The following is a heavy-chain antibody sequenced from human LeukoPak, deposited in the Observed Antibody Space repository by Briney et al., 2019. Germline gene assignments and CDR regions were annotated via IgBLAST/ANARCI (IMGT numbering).Heavy chain of an antibody. CDR1: GYSFTSYW. D-gene: IGHD3-9*01. CDR3: ARTFRYFDWLVPYYFDY. CDR2: IYPGDSDT. J-gene: IGHJ4*02. V-gene: IGHV5-51*01. Sequence: GESLKISSKGSGYSFTSYWIGWGRQMPGKGVEWMGIIYPGDSDTRYSPSFEGQVTISADKSISTAYLQWSSLKAADTAMYYCARTFRYFDWLVPYYFDYWGQGTLVTVSS.